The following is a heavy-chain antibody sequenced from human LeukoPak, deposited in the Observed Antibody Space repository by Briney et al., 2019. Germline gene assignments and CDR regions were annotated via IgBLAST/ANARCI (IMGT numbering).Heavy chain of an antibody. V-gene: IGHV1-46*01. CDR2: INPRGDST. D-gene: IGHD2-8*01. CDR3: ARKWSSRDWFDP. Sequence: ASVSLSCKTSGYIFTTYSIHWVRRAPGQGLEWLGVINPRGDSTVYAQNFQGRVTMTSDTSTSNIYMELSGLKSEDTGLYFCARKWSSRDWFDPWGHGNLCTVSS. CDR1: GYIFTTYS. J-gene: IGHJ5*02.